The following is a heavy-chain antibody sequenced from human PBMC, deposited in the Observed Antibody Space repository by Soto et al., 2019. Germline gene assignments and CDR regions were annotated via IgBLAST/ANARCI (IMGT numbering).Heavy chain of an antibody. D-gene: IGHD3-22*01. V-gene: IGHV3-23*01. CDR3: ATSYDSSGYDY. J-gene: IGHJ4*02. CDR1: GFTFSSDS. CDR2: LSGSGIST. Sequence: PGGSLRLSCAASGFTFSSDSMSWVRQAPGKGLEWVSALSGSGISTYYADTVKGRFTISRDNSRNTLYLQMNSLRAEDTAVYYCATSYDSSGYDYWGQRTLVTVSS.